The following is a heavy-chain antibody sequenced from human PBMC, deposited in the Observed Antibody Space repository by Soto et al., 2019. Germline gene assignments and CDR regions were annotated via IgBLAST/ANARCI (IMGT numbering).Heavy chain of an antibody. CDR1: GFTFSSYG. CDR3: ARDAPMVRGVTTHDY. Sequence: GGSLRLSCAASGFTFSSYGMHWVRQAPGKGLEWVEVIWYDGSNKYYADSVKGRFTISRDNSKNTLYLQMNSLRAEDTAVYYCARDAPMVRGVTTHDYWGQGTLVTVSS. V-gene: IGHV3-33*01. CDR2: IWYDGSNK. D-gene: IGHD3-10*01. J-gene: IGHJ4*02.